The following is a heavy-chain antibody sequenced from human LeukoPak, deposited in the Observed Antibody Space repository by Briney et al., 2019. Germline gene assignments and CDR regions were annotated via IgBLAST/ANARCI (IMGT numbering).Heavy chain of an antibody. Sequence: GGSLRLSCAAYGFTFDDYAMHWVRQAPGKGLEWVSGISWNSGSIGYADSVKGRFTISRDNAKNSLYLQMNSLRAEDTALYYCAKGGSGGYYYYYGMDVWGQGTTVTVSS. J-gene: IGHJ6*02. V-gene: IGHV3-9*01. CDR1: GFTFDDYA. CDR2: ISWNSGSI. D-gene: IGHD2-8*02. CDR3: AKGGSGGYYYYYGMDV.